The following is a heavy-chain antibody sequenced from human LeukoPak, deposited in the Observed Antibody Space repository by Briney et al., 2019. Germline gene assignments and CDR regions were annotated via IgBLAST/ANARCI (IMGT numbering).Heavy chain of an antibody. D-gene: IGHD1-1*01. Sequence: GGSLRLSCSASAFSFSTRAMHCVRQPPGQGLEWVSTIRSNGGMTFYSHSVKGRFSISRDNSKSILYLQMSSLRGEDTAVYYCAGDSDVEPRNGFDIWGQGTMATVSS. V-gene: IGHV3-23*01. J-gene: IGHJ3*02. CDR3: AGDSDVEPRNGFDI. CDR2: IRSNGGMT. CDR1: AFSFSTRA.